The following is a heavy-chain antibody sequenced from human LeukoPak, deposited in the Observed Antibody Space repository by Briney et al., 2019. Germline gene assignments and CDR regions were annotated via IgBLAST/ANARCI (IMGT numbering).Heavy chain of an antibody. CDR1: GYTFSTYA. D-gene: IGHD3-22*01. Sequence: ASVKVSCKASGYTFSTYAITWVRQAPGQGLEWIGWISVYRGNTKFAQSFQGRVAMTTDTSTTTAYMELTSLRSDDTAVYFCARSNSNYDNSGYIPLDYWGQGTLVTVSS. V-gene: IGHV1-18*01. CDR2: ISVYRGNT. CDR3: ARSNSNYDNSGYIPLDY. J-gene: IGHJ4*02.